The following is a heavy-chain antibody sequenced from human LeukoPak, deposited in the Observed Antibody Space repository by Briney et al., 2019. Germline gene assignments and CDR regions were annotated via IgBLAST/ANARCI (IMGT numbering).Heavy chain of an antibody. CDR1: GFTFSSYG. V-gene: IGHV3-30*02. Sequence: GGSLRLSCAASGFTFSSYGMHWVRQAPGKGLEWVAFIRYDGSNKYYADSVNGRFTISRDNSKNTLYLHMNSLRAEDTAVYYCAKVAVGATSYSDYWGQGTLVAVSS. J-gene: IGHJ4*02. D-gene: IGHD1-26*01. CDR2: IRYDGSNK. CDR3: AKVAVGATSYSDY.